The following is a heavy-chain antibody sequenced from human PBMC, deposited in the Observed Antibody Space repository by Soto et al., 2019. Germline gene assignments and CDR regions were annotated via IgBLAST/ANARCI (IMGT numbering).Heavy chain of an antibody. J-gene: IGHJ4*02. CDR3: AKDHDSGYSYGSLTPHFDY. Sequence: GGSLRLSCAASGFTFSSYGMHWVRQAPGKGLEWVAVISYDGSNKYYADSVKGRFTISRDNSKNTLYLQMNSPRAEDTAVYYWAKDHDSGYSYGSLTPHFDYWGQGTLVTVSS. CDR2: ISYDGSNK. D-gene: IGHD5-18*01. CDR1: GFTFSSYG. V-gene: IGHV3-30*18.